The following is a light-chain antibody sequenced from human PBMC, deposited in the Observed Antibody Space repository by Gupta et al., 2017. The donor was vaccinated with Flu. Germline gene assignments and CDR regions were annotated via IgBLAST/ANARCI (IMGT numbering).Light chain of an antibody. Sequence: QPVLTQPPSVSGAPGQRVTISCTGRRSNTGAGFHVHWYQQLPGTAPRLVMYANKKRPSGVPDRFSGSKSGASSSLAITRLRADDEADYYCQSQDGGLSGWVFGGGTKLTVL. J-gene: IGLJ3*02. CDR2: ANK. CDR1: RSNTGAGFH. V-gene: IGLV1-40*01. CDR3: QSQDGGLSGWV.